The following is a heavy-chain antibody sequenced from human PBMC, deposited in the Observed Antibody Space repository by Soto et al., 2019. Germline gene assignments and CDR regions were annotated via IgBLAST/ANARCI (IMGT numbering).Heavy chain of an antibody. CDR3: ARESTTYCGGDCYSFAYGMDV. CDR1: GYTFTSYY. J-gene: IGHJ6*02. D-gene: IGHD2-21*02. V-gene: IGHV1-46*01. CDR2: INPSGGST. Sequence: GASVKVSCKASGYTFTSYYMHWVRQAPGQGLEWMGIINPSGGSTSYAQKFQGRVTMTRDTSTSTVYMELSSLRSEDTAVYYCARESTTYCGGDCYSFAYGMDVWGQGTTVTVSS.